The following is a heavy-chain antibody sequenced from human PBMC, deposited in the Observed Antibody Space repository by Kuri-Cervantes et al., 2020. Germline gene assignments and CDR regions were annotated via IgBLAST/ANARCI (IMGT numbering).Heavy chain of an antibody. D-gene: IGHD5-18*01. Sequence: GESLKISCAASGFTFSSYAMHWVRQAPGKGLEWVAVISYDGSNKYYADSVKGRFTISRDNSKNTLYLQMNSLRAEDTAVYYCARDWYSYGYESPFDYWGQGTLVTVSS. V-gene: IGHV3-30*14. CDR1: GFTFSSYA. CDR3: ARDWYSYGYESPFDY. J-gene: IGHJ4*02. CDR2: ISYDGSNK.